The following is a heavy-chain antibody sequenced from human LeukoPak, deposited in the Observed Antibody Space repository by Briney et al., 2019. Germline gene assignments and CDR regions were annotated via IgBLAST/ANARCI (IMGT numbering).Heavy chain of an antibody. CDR2: INPNSGGT. J-gene: IGHJ4*02. V-gene: IGHV1-2*02. CDR3: ARDLTGDH. D-gene: IGHD3-9*01. CDR1: QYTFVGYY. Sequence: ASVKVSCKASQYTFVGYYIHWVRQAPGQGLEWMGWINPNSGGTNYAQKFQGRVTMTRDTSISTAYMELNILRYDDTAVYYCARDLTGDHWGQGTLVT.